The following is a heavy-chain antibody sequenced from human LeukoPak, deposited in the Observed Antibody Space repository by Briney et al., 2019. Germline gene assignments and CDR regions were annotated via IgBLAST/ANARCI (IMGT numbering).Heavy chain of an antibody. CDR3: ARDPYYFDGDAFDI. CDR2: IYYSGST. V-gene: IGHV4-39*07. D-gene: IGHD3-22*01. CDR1: GGSISSSSYY. Sequence: PSETLSLTCTVSGGSISSSSYYWGWIRQPPGKGLEWIGSIYYSGSTYYNPSLKSRVTISVDTSKNQFSLKLSSVTAADTAVYYCARDPYYFDGDAFDIWGQGTMVTVSS. J-gene: IGHJ3*02.